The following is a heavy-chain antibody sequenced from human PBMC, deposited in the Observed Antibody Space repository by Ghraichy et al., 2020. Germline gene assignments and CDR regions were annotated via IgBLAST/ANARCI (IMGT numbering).Heavy chain of an antibody. Sequence: EGSLRLSCAASGFTFSSYAMAWVRQTPGKGLEWVSVISGSGDSTYYADSVKGRFTIARDNSKNTLYLQVNSLRAEDTALYYCAKDERGYYESGNYGWFDPWGQGTLVTVSS. CDR3: AKDERGYYESGNYGWFDP. CDR2: ISGSGDST. CDR1: GFTFSSYA. D-gene: IGHD3-10*01. J-gene: IGHJ5*02. V-gene: IGHV3-23*01.